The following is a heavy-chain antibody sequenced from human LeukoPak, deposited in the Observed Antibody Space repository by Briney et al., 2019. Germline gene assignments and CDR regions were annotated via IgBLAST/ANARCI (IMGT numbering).Heavy chain of an antibody. CDR2: IYYSGST. Sequence: SETLSLTCTVSGGSISSGDYYWSWIRQPPGKGLEWIGYIYYSGSTYYNPSLKSRVTISVDTSKNQFSLKLSSVTVADTAVYYCAREGRDGYNFLSFDYWGQGTLVTVSS. CDR1: GGSISSGDYY. V-gene: IGHV4-30-4*08. D-gene: IGHD5-24*01. CDR3: AREGRDGYNFLSFDY. J-gene: IGHJ4*02.